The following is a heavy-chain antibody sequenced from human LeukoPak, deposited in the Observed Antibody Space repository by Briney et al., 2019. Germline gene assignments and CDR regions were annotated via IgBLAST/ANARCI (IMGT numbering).Heavy chain of an antibody. CDR1: GFTFSSYW. CDR3: ARRVAVEKFDS. D-gene: IGHD6-19*01. Sequence: PGGSLRLSCAASGFTFSSYWMHWVRQAPGEGLVWVSRINTDGSSTNYADSVKGRFTISRDNAKNTLYLQMNSLRAEDTAVYYCARRVAVEKFDSWGQGTLVTVSS. J-gene: IGHJ4*02. CDR2: INTDGSST. V-gene: IGHV3-74*01.